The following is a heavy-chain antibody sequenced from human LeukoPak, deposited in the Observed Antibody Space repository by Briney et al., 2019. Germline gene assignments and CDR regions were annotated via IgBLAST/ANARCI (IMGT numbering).Heavy chain of an antibody. D-gene: IGHD6-13*01. CDR3: ARAESSSFAQNWFDP. J-gene: IGHJ5*02. CDR2: INTITGNP. V-gene: IGHV7-4-1*02. CDR1: GGTFSSYA. Sequence: ASVKVSCKASGGTFSSYAISWVRQAPGQGLEWMGWINTITGNPTYAQGFTGRFVFSLDTSVSTAYLQISSLKAEDTAVYYCARAESSSFAQNWFDPWGQGTLVTVSS.